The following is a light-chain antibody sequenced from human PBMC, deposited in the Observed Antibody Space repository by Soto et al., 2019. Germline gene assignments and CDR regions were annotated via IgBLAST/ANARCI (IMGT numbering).Light chain of an antibody. CDR3: SSYTSSNTLAYV. CDR1: SSDVGGYNY. J-gene: IGLJ1*01. V-gene: IGLV2-14*01. CDR2: EVS. Sequence: QSALTHPASVSGSPGQSITISCAGTSSDVGGYNYVSWYQKHPGKAPKLIIYEVSNRPSGVSHRFSRSKSGNTASLTISGLQAEDEVDYYCSSYTSSNTLAYVFGTGTKV.